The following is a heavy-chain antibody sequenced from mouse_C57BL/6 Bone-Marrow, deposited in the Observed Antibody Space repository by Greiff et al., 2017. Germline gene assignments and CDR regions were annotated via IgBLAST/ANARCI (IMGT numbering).Heavy chain of an antibody. Sequence: EVQLQQSGPGLVKPSQSLSLTCSVTGYSITSGYYWNWIRQFPGNKLEWMGYISYDGSNNYNPSLKNRISITRDTSKNQFFLKLNSVTTEDTATYYCARDRDTTVDVWGTGTTVTVSS. D-gene: IGHD1-1*01. CDR3: ARDRDTTVDV. CDR1: GYSITSGYY. V-gene: IGHV3-6*01. J-gene: IGHJ1*03. CDR2: ISYDGSN.